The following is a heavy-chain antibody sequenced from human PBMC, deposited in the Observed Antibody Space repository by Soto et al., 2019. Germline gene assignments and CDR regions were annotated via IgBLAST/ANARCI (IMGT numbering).Heavy chain of an antibody. Sequence: EVQLVESGGGLVQPGGSLRLSCAASGFTFSSYDMHWVRQATGKGLEWVSAIGTAGDTYYPGSVKGRFTISRENAKNSLYLQMNSLRAGATAVYYCARDRGGSGISAYMDVWGKGTTVTVSS. D-gene: IGHD3-10*01. J-gene: IGHJ6*03. V-gene: IGHV3-13*01. CDR2: IGTAGDT. CDR3: ARDRGGSGISAYMDV. CDR1: GFTFSSYD.